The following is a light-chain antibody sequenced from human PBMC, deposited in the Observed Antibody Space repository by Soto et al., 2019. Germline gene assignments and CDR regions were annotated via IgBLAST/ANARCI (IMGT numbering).Light chain of an antibody. Sequence: EIVMTQSPATLSVSPGERATLSCRASENIYTNLAWYQQKPGQAPRLLFYGASTRATGLPARFSGTGSGTEFTLTINSLQAEDSAVYYCQQYYNWPRTFGQGTRLVI. J-gene: IGKJ5*01. CDR3: QQYYNWPRT. V-gene: IGKV3-15*01. CDR1: ENIYTN. CDR2: GAS.